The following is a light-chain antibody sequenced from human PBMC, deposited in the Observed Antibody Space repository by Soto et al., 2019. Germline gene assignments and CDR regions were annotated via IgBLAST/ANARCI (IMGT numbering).Light chain of an antibody. J-gene: IGKJ1*01. V-gene: IGKV1-39*01. CDR2: AAS. CDR1: QGTRND. CDR3: QQSYNTPRRT. Sequence: DTHMTQSPSSLSASVGYRVPITCLASQGTRNDLGWYQQKPAKAPKLLIYAASTLQSGVPSTFSGSGSGTDFTLPISSLQPPDFATYYCQQSYNTPRRTCGHGTTG.